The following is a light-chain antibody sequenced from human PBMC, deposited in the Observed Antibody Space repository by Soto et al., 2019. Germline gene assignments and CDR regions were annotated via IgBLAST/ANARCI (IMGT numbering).Light chain of an antibody. J-gene: IGKJ1*01. CDR2: HAS. V-gene: IGKV1-5*01. Sequence: QIHQSPSTLPASAGDRVTITCRASQSIDRWLAWYQQRPGEAPKILIYHASSLETGVPSRFSGSGSGTEFTLTISSLQPDDFATYYCQHYNSYGTFCQVGKVDVK. CDR1: QSIDRW. CDR3: QHYNSYGT.